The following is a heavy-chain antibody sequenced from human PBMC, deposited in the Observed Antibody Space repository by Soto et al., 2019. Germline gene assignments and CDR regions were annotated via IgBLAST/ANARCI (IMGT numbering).Heavy chain of an antibody. J-gene: IGHJ5*02. CDR3: ARVGGRAARLISNWFDP. Sequence: SETLSLTCTVSGGSVSSGSYYWSWIRQPPGKGLEWIGYIYYSGSTNYNPSLKSRVTISVDTSKNQFSLKLSSVTAADTAVYYCARVGGRAARLISNWFDPWGQGTLVTV. D-gene: IGHD6-6*01. CDR2: IYYSGST. V-gene: IGHV4-61*01. CDR1: GGSVSSGSYY.